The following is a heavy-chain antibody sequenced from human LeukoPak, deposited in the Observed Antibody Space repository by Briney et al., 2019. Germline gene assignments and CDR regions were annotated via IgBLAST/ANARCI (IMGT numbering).Heavy chain of an antibody. D-gene: IGHD3-22*01. J-gene: IGHJ4*02. CDR1: GFSLSTNGMC. CDR2: IDWDDDK. Sequence: SGPTLVNPTQTLTQTCTFSGFSLSTNGMCVSWIRQPPGKALEWVARIDWDDDKYFRTSLETRLTISKDTSKNQVVLTMTNMDPVDTATYYCARGRGYFYDSSGYYTFDYWGQGTLVTVSS. CDR3: ARGRGYFYDSSGYYTFDY. V-gene: IGHV2-70*11.